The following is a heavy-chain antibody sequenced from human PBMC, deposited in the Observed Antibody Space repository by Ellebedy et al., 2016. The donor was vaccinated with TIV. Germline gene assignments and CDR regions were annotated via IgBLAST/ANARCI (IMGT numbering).Heavy chain of an antibody. CDR3: AKSLIAAAGTGAFDI. CDR1: GFTFSTYA. V-gene: IGHV3-23*01. CDR2: FSATDGST. Sequence: GEFLKISCAASGFTFSTYAMSWVRRAPGKGLDWVSGFSATDGSTQYADSVKGRFTISRDNSKSMLYLQMDNLRAEDTAIYYCAKSLIAAAGTGAFDIWGQGTMVTVSS. D-gene: IGHD6-13*01. J-gene: IGHJ3*02.